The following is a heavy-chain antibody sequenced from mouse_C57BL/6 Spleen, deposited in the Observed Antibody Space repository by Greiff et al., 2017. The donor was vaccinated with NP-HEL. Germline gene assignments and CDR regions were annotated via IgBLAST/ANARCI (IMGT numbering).Heavy chain of an antibody. Sequence: VQLQQPGAELVKPGASVKMSCKASGYIFTSYWITWVKQRPGQGLEWIGDIYPGSGSTNYNEKFKSKATLTVDTSSSTAYMQLSSLTSEDSAVYYCARRDDYDVGDYWGQGTSVTVSS. CDR3: ARRDDYDVGDY. CDR1: GYIFTSYW. D-gene: IGHD2-4*01. CDR2: IYPGSGST. J-gene: IGHJ4*01. V-gene: IGHV1-55*01.